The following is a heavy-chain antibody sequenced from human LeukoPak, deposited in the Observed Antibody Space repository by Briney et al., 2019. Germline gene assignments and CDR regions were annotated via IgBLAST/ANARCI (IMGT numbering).Heavy chain of an antibody. CDR2: LSGSGVTT. D-gene: IGHD2-2*01. J-gene: IGHJ4*02. CDR1: GFTFSSYA. CDR3: AKDLRRTVVPAANDY. V-gene: IGHV3-23*01. Sequence: GGSLRLSCAASGFTFSSYAMSWVRQAPGKGLEWVSALSGSGVTTYYADSVKGRFTISRDNSKNTLYLQMNSLRAEDTAVYYCAKDLRRTVVPAANDYWGQGTLVTVSS.